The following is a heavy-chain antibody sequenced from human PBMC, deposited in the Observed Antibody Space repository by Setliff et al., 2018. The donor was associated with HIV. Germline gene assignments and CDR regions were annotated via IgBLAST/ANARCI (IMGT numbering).Heavy chain of an antibody. Sequence: ASVKVSCKASGYTFSNYGINWVRQAPGLGLEWMGWISSYNGNTNYAQKFQDRVTLTTDTSTGTAYMEVRRLRSDDTAVYYCARDGVAADDDEWYFFDHWGQGTLVTVSS. CDR1: GYTFSNYG. CDR3: ARDGVAADDDEWYFFDH. D-gene: IGHD6-13*01. V-gene: IGHV1-18*01. J-gene: IGHJ4*02. CDR2: ISSYNGNT.